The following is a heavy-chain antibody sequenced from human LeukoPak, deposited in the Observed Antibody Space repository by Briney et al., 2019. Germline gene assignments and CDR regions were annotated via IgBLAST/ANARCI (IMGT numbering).Heavy chain of an antibody. V-gene: IGHV3-7*01. CDR2: IKQDGSGK. J-gene: IGHJ4*02. CDR3: SRELVTRISGYYFDY. D-gene: IGHD2-21*02. Sequence: GGSLRLSCAASGFTFSSYWMSWVRQAPGKGLEWVARIKQDGSGKYYVDSVKGRFTISRDSANNSLYLQMNSLRADDTAVYYCSRELVTRISGYYFDYWGRGTLVTVSS. CDR1: GFTFSSYW.